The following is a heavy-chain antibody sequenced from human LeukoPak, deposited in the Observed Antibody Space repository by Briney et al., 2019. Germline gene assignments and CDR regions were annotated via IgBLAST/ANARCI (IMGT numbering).Heavy chain of an antibody. Sequence: SETLSLTCAVYGGSFSGYYWSWIRQPPGKGLEWIGEIDHSGSTNYNPSLKSRVTISVDTSKNQFSLKLSSVTAADTAVYYCASPVYPGPQYFQHWGQGTLVTVSS. D-gene: IGHD2-2*02. V-gene: IGHV4-34*01. CDR3: ASPVYPGPQYFQH. J-gene: IGHJ1*01. CDR2: IDHSGST. CDR1: GGSFSGYY.